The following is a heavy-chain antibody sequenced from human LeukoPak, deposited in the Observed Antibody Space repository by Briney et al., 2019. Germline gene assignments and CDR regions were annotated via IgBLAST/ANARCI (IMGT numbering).Heavy chain of an antibody. CDR1: GYTFIRYG. V-gene: IGHV1-18*01. CDR2: ITAYNGNT. D-gene: IGHD3-9*01. J-gene: IGHJ4*01. CDR3: ARAGYDTLTLAPDPANDY. Sequence: ASVKVSCKASGYTFIRYGSNWVRQDPGQGLEWMGWITAYNGNTNYAQKLQGRVTMTTDTSTSTAYMELRSLRSDDTAVYYCARAGYDTLTLAPDPANDYWGQGTLVTVSS.